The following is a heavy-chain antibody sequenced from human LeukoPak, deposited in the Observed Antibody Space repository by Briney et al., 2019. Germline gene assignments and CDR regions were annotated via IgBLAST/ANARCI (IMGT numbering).Heavy chain of an antibody. CDR1: GGSISSSNW. CDR2: IYHSGST. J-gene: IGHJ4*02. CDR3: ARVILTGYSKGEFDY. Sequence: SETLSLTRAVSGGSISSSNWWSWVRQPPGKGLEWIGEIYHSGSTNYNPSLKSRVTISVDKSKNQFSLKLSSVTAADTAVYYCARVILTGYSKGEFDYWGQGTLVTVSS. V-gene: IGHV4-4*02. D-gene: IGHD3-9*01.